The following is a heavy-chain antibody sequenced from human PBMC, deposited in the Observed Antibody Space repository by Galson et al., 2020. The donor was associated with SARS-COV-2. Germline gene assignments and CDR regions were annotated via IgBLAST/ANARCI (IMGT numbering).Heavy chain of an antibody. CDR3: ARRKMATISRYYFDY. V-gene: IGHV4-34*01. J-gene: IGHJ4*02. CDR1: GGSFSNYY. CDR2: INHSGYSGST. Sequence: SETLSLTCAVYGGSFSNYYWSWIRQPPGKGLEWIGEINHSGYSGSTNYNPSLKSRVTISVDTSKNQFSLKLSSVTAADTAVYYCARRKMATISRYYFDYWGQGTLVTVSS. D-gene: IGHD5-12*01.